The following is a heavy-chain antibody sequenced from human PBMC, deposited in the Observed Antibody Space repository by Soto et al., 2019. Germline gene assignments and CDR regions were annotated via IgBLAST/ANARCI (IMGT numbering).Heavy chain of an antibody. J-gene: IGHJ4*02. CDR2: IIPIFGTA. Sequence: QVQLVQSGAEVKKPGSSVKVSCKASGGTFSRYAISWVRQAPGQGLEWMGGIIPIFGTANYAQKFQGRLSITEDESTSTVYMQLSSLRSEDTAVYYCARQFHYDSSGYYYAYWGQGTLVTVSS. CDR1: GGTFSRYA. D-gene: IGHD3-22*01. CDR3: ARQFHYDSSGYYYAY. V-gene: IGHV1-69*01.